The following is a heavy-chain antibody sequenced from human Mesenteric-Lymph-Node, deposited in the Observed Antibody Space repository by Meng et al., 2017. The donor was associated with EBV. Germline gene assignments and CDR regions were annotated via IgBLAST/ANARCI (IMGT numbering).Heavy chain of an antibody. Sequence: VQLVQCGVEVKKPGASGTVSGKASGYKFITYYIHWVRQAPGQGLEKMGLINPDDGTTNYAQKFQGRVTVTMDTSTATVYMELNRLRSDDTAVYYCAREAFVGQQLVLGYWGQGTLVTVSS. J-gene: IGHJ4*02. CDR2: INPDDGTT. CDR1: GYKFITYY. V-gene: IGHV1-46*01. CDR3: AREAFVGQQLVLGY. D-gene: IGHD6-13*01.